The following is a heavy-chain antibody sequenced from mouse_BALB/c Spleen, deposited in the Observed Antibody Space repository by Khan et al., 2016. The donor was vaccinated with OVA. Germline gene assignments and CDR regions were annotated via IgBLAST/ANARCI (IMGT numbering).Heavy chain of an antibody. CDR2: INPNNGGT. CDR1: GYSFSGYT. V-gene: IGHV1-18*01. Sequence: VRLQQSGSELVKPGPSMKISCKASGYSFSGYTMYWVKQSHGKNLEWIGLINPNNGGTYYNQKFKGKATLTAETSSSPAYMELLSLTSDDSADYYCARSGYGNPFAYWGQGTLVTVSA. J-gene: IGHJ3*01. CDR3: ARSGYGNPFAY. D-gene: IGHD2-10*02.